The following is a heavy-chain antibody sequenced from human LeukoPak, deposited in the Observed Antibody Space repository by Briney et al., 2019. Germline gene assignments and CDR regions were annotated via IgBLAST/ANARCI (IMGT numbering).Heavy chain of an antibody. Sequence: GGSLRLSCAASGFTFSSYAMHWVRQAPGKGLEWVAVISHDGSNKYYADSVKGRFTISRDNSKNTLYLQMNSLRAEDTAVYYCASEQQPFSGPRYYYYGMDVWGQGTTVTVSS. CDR1: GFTFSSYA. CDR2: ISHDGSNK. V-gene: IGHV3-30-3*01. CDR3: ASEQQPFSGPRYYYYGMDV. J-gene: IGHJ6*02. D-gene: IGHD6-19*01.